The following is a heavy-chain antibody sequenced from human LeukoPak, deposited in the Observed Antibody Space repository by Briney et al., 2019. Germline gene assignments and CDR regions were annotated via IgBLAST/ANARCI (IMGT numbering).Heavy chain of an antibody. D-gene: IGHD6-13*01. CDR2: ISSSGSTI. CDR3: ARGGNIAAADNWFDP. CDR1: GFSFNGYE. J-gene: IGHJ5*02. V-gene: IGHV3-48*03. Sequence: GGSLRLSCAASGFSFNGYEMNWVRQAPGKGLEWVSYISSSGSTIYYADSVKGRFTISRDNAKNSLYLQMNSLRAEDTAVYYCARGGNIAAADNWFDPWGQGTLVTVSS.